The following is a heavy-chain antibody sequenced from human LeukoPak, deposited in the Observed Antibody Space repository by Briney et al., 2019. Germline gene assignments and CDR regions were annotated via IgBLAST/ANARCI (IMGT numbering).Heavy chain of an antibody. J-gene: IGHJ4*02. D-gene: IGHD1-1*01. V-gene: IGHV1-18*01. CDR1: DYMLTSFG. CDR3: ARGKTIDY. Sequence: ASVKVSCKVPDYMLTSFGVSWVRQAPGQGLEWIGWSIGYSGKANYAQKLQDRITMTTDLSTSTVYMELKSLTSDDTAIYYCARGKTIDYWGQGILVTVSS. CDR2: SIGYSGKA.